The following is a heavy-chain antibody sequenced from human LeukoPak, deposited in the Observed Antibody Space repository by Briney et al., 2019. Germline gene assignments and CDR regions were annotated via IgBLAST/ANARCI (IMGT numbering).Heavy chain of an antibody. CDR3: TRLGDTGGY. V-gene: IGHV3-73*01. D-gene: IGHD5-18*01. CDR1: GFTFSGSA. J-gene: IGHJ4*02. Sequence: GGSLRLSCAASGFTFSGSAMHWVRQASGKGLEWVGRIRSKANSYATAYAASVKGRFTISRDDSKNTAYLQMNSLKTEDTAVYYCTRLGDTGGYWGQGTLVTVSS. CDR2: IRSKANSYAT.